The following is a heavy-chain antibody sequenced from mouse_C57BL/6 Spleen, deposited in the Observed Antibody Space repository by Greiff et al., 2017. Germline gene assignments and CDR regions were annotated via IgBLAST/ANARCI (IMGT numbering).Heavy chain of an antibody. CDR1: GYTFTSYW. Sequence: QVQLQQSGAELVKPGASVKMSCKASGYTFTSYWITWVKQRPGQGLEWIGDIYPGSGSTNYNEKFKSKATLTVDTSSSTAYMQRSSLTSEDSAVYYCARGDYYYGSSYWYFDVWGTGTTVTVSS. D-gene: IGHD1-1*01. CDR3: ARGDYYYGSSYWYFDV. J-gene: IGHJ1*03. CDR2: IYPGSGST. V-gene: IGHV1-55*01.